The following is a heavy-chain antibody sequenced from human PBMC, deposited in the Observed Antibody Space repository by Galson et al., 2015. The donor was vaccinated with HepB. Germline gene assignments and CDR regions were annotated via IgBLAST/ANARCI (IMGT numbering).Heavy chain of an antibody. J-gene: IGHJ5*02. CDR2: INPSGGST. V-gene: IGHV1-46*01. Sequence: SCKASGYTFTSYYMHWVRQAPGQGLEWMGIINPSGGSTSYAQKFQGRVTITRDMSTSTAYMELSSLRSEDTAVYYCAAAVDEWPWGQGTLVTVSS. D-gene: IGHD3-3*01. CDR1: GYTFTSYY. CDR3: AAAVDEWP.